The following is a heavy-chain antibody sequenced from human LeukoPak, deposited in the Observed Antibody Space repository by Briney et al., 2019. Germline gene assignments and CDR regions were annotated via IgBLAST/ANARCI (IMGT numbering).Heavy chain of an antibody. CDR2: TYRDDDK. V-gene: IGHV2-5*02. Sequence: SRPTPVKPTQNLTLTSTFSVLSPRTSGVGVGWIRQPPGKALVWLALTYRDDDKRYSPSLKSRLTITKDSSKNQVVLTMTNMDPVDTATYYCAHTHVQTGYDYWGQGTLVTV. CDR3: AHTHVQTGYDY. D-gene: IGHD1-1*01. CDR1: VLSPRTSGVG. J-gene: IGHJ4*02.